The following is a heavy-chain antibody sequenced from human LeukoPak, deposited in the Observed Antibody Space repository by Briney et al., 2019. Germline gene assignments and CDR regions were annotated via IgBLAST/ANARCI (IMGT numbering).Heavy chain of an antibody. CDR2: ISSRGSAI. Sequence: GGSLRLSCAASGFTFNRYGMDWVRQAPGKGLEWVSYISSRGSAIYYADSVKGRFTISRDNSKNTLYLQMNSLRVEDTAVYYCAKGARGYFDYWGQGTLVTVSA. J-gene: IGHJ4*02. CDR1: GFTFNRYG. D-gene: IGHD3-10*01. CDR3: AKGARGYFDY. V-gene: IGHV3-23*01.